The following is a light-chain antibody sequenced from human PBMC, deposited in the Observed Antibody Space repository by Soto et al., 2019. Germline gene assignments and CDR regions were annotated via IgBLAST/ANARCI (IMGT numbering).Light chain of an antibody. CDR1: SSDVGTYNL. CDR2: EVT. CDR3: CSYAGNNVI. J-gene: IGLJ2*01. Sequence: QSALTQPASVSGSPGQSITISCTGSSSDVGTYNLVSWYQQHPGKAPKLMIYEVTKRPSGVSNRFSGSKSGNTASLTISGLKAEDEADYYCCSYAGNNVIFGGGTKLTVL. V-gene: IGLV2-23*02.